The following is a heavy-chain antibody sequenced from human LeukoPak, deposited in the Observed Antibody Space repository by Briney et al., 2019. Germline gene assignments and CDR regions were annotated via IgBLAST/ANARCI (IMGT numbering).Heavy chain of an antibody. CDR1: GITFSSFA. D-gene: IGHD6-13*01. Sequence: GRSLRLSCAVSGITFSSFAMHWVRQAPGKGLEWVAFISYDGSNKYYADSVRDRFTISRDNSKNTLYLQMNSLRAEDTAVYYCVKDRSRLAAAPPYCFDYWGQGTLVTVSS. CDR2: ISYDGSNK. CDR3: VKDRSRLAAAPPYCFDY. J-gene: IGHJ4*02. V-gene: IGHV3-30-3*01.